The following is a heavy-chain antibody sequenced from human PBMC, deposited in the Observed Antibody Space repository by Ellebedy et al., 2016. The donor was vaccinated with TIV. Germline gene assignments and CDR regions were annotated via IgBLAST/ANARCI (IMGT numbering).Heavy chain of an antibody. D-gene: IGHD3-3*01. CDR3: AIGGTKIFEVAPS. V-gene: IGHV3-48*04. Sequence: GESLKISCAASGFTFSSYSMHWVRQAPGKGLECVSYIGSSGTIIYYADSVRGRFTVSRDNAKNSLYLQMNSLRAEDTAVYYCAIGGTKIFEVAPSWGQGTTVTVSS. J-gene: IGHJ6*02. CDR2: IGSSGTII. CDR1: GFTFSSYS.